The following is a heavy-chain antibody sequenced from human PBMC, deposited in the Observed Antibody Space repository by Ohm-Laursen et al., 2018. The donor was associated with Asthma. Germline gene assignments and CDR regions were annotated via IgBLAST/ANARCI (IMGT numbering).Heavy chain of an antibody. CDR3: ARAPVYDLAWDCYYGMDV. CDR1: GFTFSTYS. V-gene: IGHV3-48*02. D-gene: IGHD2-8*01. Sequence: SLRLSCTASGFTFSTYSMHWVRQAPGKGLEWVSFISSKSSTIYSANTVKGRFTVSRDNAKNSLYLQMNSLRDEDTAVYYCARAPVYDLAWDCYYGMDVWGQGTTVTVSS. CDR2: ISSKSSTI. J-gene: IGHJ6*02.